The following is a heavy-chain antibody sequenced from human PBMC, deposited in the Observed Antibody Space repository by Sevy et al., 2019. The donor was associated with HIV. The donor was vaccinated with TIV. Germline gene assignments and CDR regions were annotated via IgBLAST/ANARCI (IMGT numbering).Heavy chain of an antibody. CDR1: GFTFRNFW. D-gene: IGHD3-10*01. V-gene: IGHV3-7*01. Sequence: GGSLRLSCAVSGFTFRNFWMSWVRQAPGKGLEWVANIRQGGSEKYYVDSVMGRFTMSRDNAKNSLFMQLNSMRADDTAIYYCAKSYFGSGTSYGMDLWGRGTTVTVSS. CDR2: IRQGGSEK. J-gene: IGHJ6*02. CDR3: AKSYFGSGTSYGMDL.